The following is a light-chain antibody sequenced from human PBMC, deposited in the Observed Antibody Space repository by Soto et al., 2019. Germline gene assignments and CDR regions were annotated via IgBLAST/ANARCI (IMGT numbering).Light chain of an antibody. CDR3: QQYYSTPHT. J-gene: IGKJ2*01. CDR2: WSS. Sequence: DIVMTQSQDSLAVSLGERATINCKFRQSVLYRSNNKNYLGWYQHKPGQPHELLIYWSSTRESGVPDRFNGSGSGTEFTLTISSLQAEDVAVYYCQQYYSTPHTFGEGTKREI. V-gene: IGKV4-1*01. CDR1: QSVLYRSNNKNY.